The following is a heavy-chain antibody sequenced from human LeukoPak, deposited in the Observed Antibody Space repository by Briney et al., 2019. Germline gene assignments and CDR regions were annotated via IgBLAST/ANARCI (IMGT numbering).Heavy chain of an antibody. Sequence: GSLLLSFAASGFPFFSYAMTWVRPAPGKGLEWGSAINGGGDTTYYADSVKGRFTISRDKSKNTMYLQMNSLRAEDTALYYCAKALDTYGYMRFDFWGQGTLVTVSS. V-gene: IGHV3-23*01. CDR2: INGGGDTT. CDR1: GFPFFSYA. CDR3: AKALDTYGYMRFDF. J-gene: IGHJ4*02. D-gene: IGHD5-18*01.